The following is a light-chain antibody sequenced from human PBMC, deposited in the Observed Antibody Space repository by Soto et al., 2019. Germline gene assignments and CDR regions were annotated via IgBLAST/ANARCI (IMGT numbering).Light chain of an antibody. CDR1: QSINSD. CDR2: AAS. J-gene: IGKJ1*01. CDR3: QQYNDWPWT. Sequence: EKVLTQSPATVSVSPGDSATLSCRASQSINSDLAWYQQKPGQTPRLLIYAASTRATGIPARFGGSGSGTEFTLIISSLQAEDFAVYYCQQYNDWPWTFVQGTKVEIK. V-gene: IGKV3-15*01.